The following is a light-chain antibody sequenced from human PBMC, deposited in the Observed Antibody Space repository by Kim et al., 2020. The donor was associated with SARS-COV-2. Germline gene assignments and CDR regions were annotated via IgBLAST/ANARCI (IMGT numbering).Light chain of an antibody. CDR1: RSNIGSQYD. CDR2: GDF. CDR3: QSYDDTRRTVV. V-gene: IGLV1-40*01. J-gene: IGLJ2*01. Sequence: RVTVSCSGSRSNIGSQYDVSWYQQLPGTAPKLINYGDFHRPSGVPDRFSGSKSGTAASLAITGLQADDEADYYCQSYDDTRRTVVFGGGTQLTVL.